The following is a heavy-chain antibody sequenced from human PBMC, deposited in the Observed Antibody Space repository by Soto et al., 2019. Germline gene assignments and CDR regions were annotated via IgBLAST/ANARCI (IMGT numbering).Heavy chain of an antibody. D-gene: IGHD3-10*01. J-gene: IGHJ6*02. Sequence: SETLSLTCAVYGGSFSGYYWSWIRQPPGKGLEWIGEINHSGSTNYNPSLKSRVTISVDTSKNQFSLKLSSVTAADTAVYYCARRVSLWFGSDYYGMDVWGQGTTVT. V-gene: IGHV4-34*01. CDR1: GGSFSGYY. CDR2: INHSGST. CDR3: ARRVSLWFGSDYYGMDV.